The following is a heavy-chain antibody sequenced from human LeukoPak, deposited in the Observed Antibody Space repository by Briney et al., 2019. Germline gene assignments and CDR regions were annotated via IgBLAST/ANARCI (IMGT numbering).Heavy chain of an antibody. V-gene: IGHV3-23*01. J-gene: IGHJ4*02. CDR2: ISGSGGST. CDR3: ARDLTKSGFVDY. Sequence: GGSLRLSCAASGFTFSSYAMSRVRQAPGKGLEWVSAISGSGGSTYYADSVKGRFTISRDNSKNTLYLQMNSLRAEDTAIYYCARDLTKSGFVDYWGQGTLVTVSS. D-gene: IGHD5-12*01. CDR1: GFTFSSYA.